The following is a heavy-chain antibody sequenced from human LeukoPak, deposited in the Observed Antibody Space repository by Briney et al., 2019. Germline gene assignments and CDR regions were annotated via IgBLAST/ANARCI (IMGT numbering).Heavy chain of an antibody. D-gene: IGHD6-13*01. J-gene: IGHJ5*02. V-gene: IGHV4-34*09. CDR1: GGSFSGYY. CDR3: ARDLAAAGSFDP. CDR2: INHSGSI. Sequence: SETLSLTCAVYGGSFSGYYWSWIRQPPGKGLEWIGEINHSGSINYNPSLKSRISMSVDTSKNQFSLKLNSVTAADTAVYYCARDLAAAGSFDPWGQGTLVTVSS.